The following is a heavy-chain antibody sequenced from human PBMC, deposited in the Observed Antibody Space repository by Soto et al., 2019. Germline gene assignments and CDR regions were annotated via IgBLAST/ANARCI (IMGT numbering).Heavy chain of an antibody. V-gene: IGHV3-53*01. Sequence: EVQLLESAGGLIQPGGSLRLSCAASGFTVSSNYMSWVRQAPGKGLEWVSVIYSGGSTYYADSVKGRFTISRDNSKNTLYLQMNSLRSEDTAVYYCARVEASGLGDYWFDPWGQGTLVTVSS. CDR1: GFTVSSNY. J-gene: IGHJ5*02. CDR3: ARVEASGLGDYWFDP. CDR2: IYSGGST. D-gene: IGHD4-17*01.